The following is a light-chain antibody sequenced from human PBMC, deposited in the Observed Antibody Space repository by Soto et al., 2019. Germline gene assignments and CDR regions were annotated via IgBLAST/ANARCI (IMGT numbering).Light chain of an antibody. CDR3: SSYTSSSTVV. CDR1: SSDVGGYNY. V-gene: IGLV2-14*01. Sequence: QSALTQPASVSGSPGQSITISCTGTSSDVGGYNYVSWYQQHPGKVPKLMIYEVSNRPSGVSNRFSGSKFGNTASLTISGLQAADEADYYCSSYTSSSTVVFGGGTKLTVL. CDR2: EVS. J-gene: IGLJ2*01.